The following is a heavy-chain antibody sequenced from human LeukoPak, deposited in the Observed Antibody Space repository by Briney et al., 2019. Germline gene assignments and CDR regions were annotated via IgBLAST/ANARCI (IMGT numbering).Heavy chain of an antibody. CDR2: ISSSGSTI. Sequence: PGGSLRLSCAASGFTFSDYYMSWIRQAPGKGLEWVSYISSSGSTIYYADSVKGRFTISRDNAKNSLYLQMNSLRAEDTAVYYCARGPSYYYDSSGYYYYWYFDLWGRGTLVTVSS. J-gene: IGHJ2*01. D-gene: IGHD3-22*01. V-gene: IGHV3-11*01. CDR3: ARGPSYYYDSSGYYYYWYFDL. CDR1: GFTFSDYY.